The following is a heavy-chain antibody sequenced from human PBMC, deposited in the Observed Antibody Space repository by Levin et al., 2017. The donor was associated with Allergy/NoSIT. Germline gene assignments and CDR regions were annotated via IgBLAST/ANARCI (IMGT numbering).Heavy chain of an antibody. CDR2: IKSKTDGGTT. J-gene: IGHJ4*02. D-gene: IGHD6-19*01. V-gene: IGHV3-15*01. CDR1: GFTFSNAW. Sequence: GGSLRLSCAASGFTFSNAWMSWVRQAPGKGLEWVGRIKSKTDGGTTDYAAPVKGRFTISRDDSKNTLYLQMNSLKTEDTAVYYCTTDLAVAGHWDYWGQGTLVTVSS. CDR3: TTDLAVAGHWDY.